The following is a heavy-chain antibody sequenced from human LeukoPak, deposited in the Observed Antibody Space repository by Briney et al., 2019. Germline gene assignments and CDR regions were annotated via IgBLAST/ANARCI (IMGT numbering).Heavy chain of an antibody. D-gene: IGHD3-22*01. Sequence: PSETLSLTCTVSGGSVSATTYYWSWIRQPPGKGLEWIGEINHSGSTNYNPSLKSRVTISVDTSKNQFSLKLSSVTAADTAVYYCARTNYYDSSGSVHFDYWGQGTLVTVSS. CDR3: ARTNYYDSSGSVHFDY. CDR1: GGSVSATTYY. V-gene: IGHV4-34*01. CDR2: INHSGST. J-gene: IGHJ4*02.